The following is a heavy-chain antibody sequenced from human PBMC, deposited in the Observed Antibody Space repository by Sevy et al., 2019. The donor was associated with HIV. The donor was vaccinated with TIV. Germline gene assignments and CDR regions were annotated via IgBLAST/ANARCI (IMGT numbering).Heavy chain of an antibody. CDR3: VREGVGGYIYSLDR. D-gene: IGHD5-18*01. V-gene: IGHV3-7*01. CDR2: MKEAGSER. J-gene: IGHJ5*02. Sequence: GGSLRPSCAASGFTFSSYWMSWVRQAPGKGLEWVATMKEAGSERNYVDSVKGRFTISRDNAKNSLYLQMNSLRAEDTAVYYCVREGVGGYIYSLDRWGQGTLVTVSS. CDR1: GFTFSSYW.